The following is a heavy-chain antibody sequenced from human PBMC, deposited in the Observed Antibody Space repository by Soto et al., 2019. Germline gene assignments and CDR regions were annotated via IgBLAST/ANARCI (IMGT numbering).Heavy chain of an antibody. Sequence: EVQLVESGGGLIQPGGSLRLSCAASGFTVSSNYMSWVRQAPGKGLEWVSVIYSGGSTYYADSVRGRFTISRDNSKNTLYLQMNSLRAEDTAVYYCARARRLRDGMDVWGQGTTVTVSS. CDR1: GFTVSSNY. D-gene: IGHD2-21*01. CDR2: IYSGGST. V-gene: IGHV3-53*01. CDR3: ARARRLRDGMDV. J-gene: IGHJ6*02.